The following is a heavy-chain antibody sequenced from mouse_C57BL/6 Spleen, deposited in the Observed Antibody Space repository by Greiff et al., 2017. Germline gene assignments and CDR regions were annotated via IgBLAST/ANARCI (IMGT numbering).Heavy chain of an antibody. CDR2: IRNKANNHAT. CDR1: GFPFSDAW. D-gene: IGHD1-1*01. CDR3: TRNFGTVVGYYAMDY. J-gene: IGHJ4*01. Sequence: EVKLEESGGGLVQPGGSMKLSCAASGFPFSDAWMDWVRQSPEKGLEWVAEIRNKANNHATYYAESVKGRFTISRDDSKSSVYLQMNSLRAEDTGIYYCTRNFGTVVGYYAMDYWGQGTSVTVSS. V-gene: IGHV6-6*01.